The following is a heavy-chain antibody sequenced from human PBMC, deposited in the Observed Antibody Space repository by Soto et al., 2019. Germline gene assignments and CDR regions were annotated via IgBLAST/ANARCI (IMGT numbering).Heavy chain of an antibody. V-gene: IGHV6-1*01. CDR3: ARSVPGGYIDY. D-gene: IGHD3-22*01. Sequence: SQTLSLTCAISGDSVSSNSAAWNWIRQSPSTGLEWLGRTYYRSKWYNHYAVPRKGRITVNQDTSKSLFSLQLNSVTPVDTALYYCARSVPGGYIDYWGKGTAVTVSS. CDR2: TYYRSKWYN. J-gene: IGHJ4*02. CDR1: GDSVSSNSAA.